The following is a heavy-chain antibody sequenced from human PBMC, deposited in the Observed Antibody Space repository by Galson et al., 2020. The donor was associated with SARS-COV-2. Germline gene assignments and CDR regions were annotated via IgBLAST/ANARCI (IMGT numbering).Heavy chain of an antibody. J-gene: IGHJ6*02. CDR3: ARGRHLRYYYYGMDV. V-gene: IGHV4-34*01. CDR1: GGSFSGYY. CDR2: INHSGST. D-gene: IGHD3-3*02. Sequence: SETLSLTCAVYGGSFSGYYWSWIRQPPGKGLEWIGEINHSGSTNYNPSLKSRVTISVDTSKNQFSLKLSSVTATDTAVYYCARGRHLRYYYYGMDVWGQGTTVTVSS.